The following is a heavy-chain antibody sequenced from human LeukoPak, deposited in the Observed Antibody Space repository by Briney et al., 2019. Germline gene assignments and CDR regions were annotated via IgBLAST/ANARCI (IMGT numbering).Heavy chain of an antibody. V-gene: IGHV1-18*01. D-gene: IGHD1-7*01. J-gene: IGHJ4*02. CDR1: GYTFTSYG. CDR2: ISAYNGNT. CDR3: ARDGTDWNWGPYYFDY. Sequence: GASVKVSCKASGYTFTSYGISWVRQAPGQGLEWMGWISAYNGNTNYAQKLQGRVTMTTDTSTSTAYMELRSLRSDDTAVYYCARDGTDWNWGPYYFDYWGQGTLVTVSS.